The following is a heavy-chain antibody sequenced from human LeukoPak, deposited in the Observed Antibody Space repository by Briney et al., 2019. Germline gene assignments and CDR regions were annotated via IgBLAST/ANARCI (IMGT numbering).Heavy chain of an antibody. CDR3: AREDSGSAKIVVEAYFDY. V-gene: IGHV1-2*02. CDR2: ISPNSGGT. CDR1: GYTFTSYG. Sequence: GASVKVSCKASGYTFTSYGISWVRQAPGQGLEWMGWISPNSGGTNYAQKFQGRVTMTRDTSISTAYMELSRLRSDDTAVYYCAREDSGSAKIVVEAYFDYWGQGTLVTVSS. J-gene: IGHJ4*02. D-gene: IGHD3-22*01.